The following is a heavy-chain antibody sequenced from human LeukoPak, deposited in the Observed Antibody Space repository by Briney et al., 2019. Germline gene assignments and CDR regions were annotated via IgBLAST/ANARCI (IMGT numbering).Heavy chain of an antibody. D-gene: IGHD2-15*01. V-gene: IGHV1-2*02. J-gene: IGHJ4*02. CDR3: ARERTLTSCYDY. CDR2: INPNSGGT. Sequence: GASVKVSCKASGYTFTGYYMHWVLQAPGQGLEWMGWINPNSGGTNYAQKFQGRVTMTRDTSISTAYMELSGLRSDDTAVYYCARERTLTSCYDYWGQGTLVTVSS. CDR1: GYTFTGYY.